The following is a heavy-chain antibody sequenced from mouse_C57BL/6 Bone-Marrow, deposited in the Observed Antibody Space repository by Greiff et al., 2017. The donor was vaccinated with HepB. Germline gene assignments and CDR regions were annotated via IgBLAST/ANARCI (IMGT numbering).Heavy chain of an antibody. Sequence: QVQLQQSGAELARPGASVKLSCKASGYTFTSYGISWVKQRTGQGLEWIGEIYPRSGNTYYNEKFKGKATLTADKSSSTAYMELRSLTSEDSAVYFCARLAVYDGYSPYAMDYWGQGTSVTVSS. CDR3: ARLAVYDGYSPYAMDY. CDR1: GYTFTSYG. CDR2: IYPRSGNT. V-gene: IGHV1-81*01. D-gene: IGHD2-3*01. J-gene: IGHJ4*01.